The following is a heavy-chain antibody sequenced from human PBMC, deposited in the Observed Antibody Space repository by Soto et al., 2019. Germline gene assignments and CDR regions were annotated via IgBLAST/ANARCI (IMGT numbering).Heavy chain of an antibody. J-gene: IGHJ4*02. D-gene: IGHD3-10*01. V-gene: IGHV1-18*01. Sequence: VRLVQSGAEVRKPGASVKVSCKASGYSFTTSGIGWVRQAPGQGLEWRGWISAYNVNTNYAQKLQGRVTMTTDTSTSTATMELRSLRSDDTAVYYCARVSGSGTRSAFFFDSWGQGTLVTVSS. CDR1: GYSFTTSG. CDR2: ISAYNVNT. CDR3: ARVSGSGTRSAFFFDS.